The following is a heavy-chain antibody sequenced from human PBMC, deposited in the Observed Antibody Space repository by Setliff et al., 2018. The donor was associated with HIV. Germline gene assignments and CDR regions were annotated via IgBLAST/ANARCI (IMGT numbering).Heavy chain of an antibody. CDR1: GYIFTTHY. V-gene: IGHV1-46*01. CDR2: SNPSSRTT. Sequence: ASVMVSCKSSGYIFTTHYIHWVRQAPGQGIEWMGMSNPSSRTTIYAQKFRGRMTLTKDKSTTTDYMELSSLRSDDTAVYYCARGGRVDESRGYYYPLMYWGQGTLVTVSS. J-gene: IGHJ4*02. CDR3: ARGGRVDESRGYYYPLMY. D-gene: IGHD3-22*01.